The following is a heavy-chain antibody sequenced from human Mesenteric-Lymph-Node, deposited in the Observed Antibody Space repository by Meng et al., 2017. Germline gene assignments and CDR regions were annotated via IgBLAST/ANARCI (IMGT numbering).Heavy chain of an antibody. D-gene: IGHD3-10*01. CDR2: IHDSGST. V-gene: IGHV4-31*02. Sequence: LHESGPGPRKPSRHLSLTWTVAGSSISMGGYYWSWIRQHPGKGLEWIGYIHDSGSTYYNPSLKSRVTISADTSKNQFSLKLSSVTAADTAVYYCARASYGSGSPLGESWFDPWGQGTLVTVSS. CDR1: GSSISMGGYY. CDR3: ARASYGSGSPLGESWFDP. J-gene: IGHJ5*02.